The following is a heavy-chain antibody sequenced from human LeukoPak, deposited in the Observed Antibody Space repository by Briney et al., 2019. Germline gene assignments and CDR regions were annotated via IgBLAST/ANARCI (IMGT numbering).Heavy chain of an antibody. Sequence: GGSLRLSXAASGFTFCNYAMSWVRQAPGKGLEWVSTITSGGGHTYYADSVKGRFTISRDNSKNTLYVQVSSLRAEDTAVYYCARDHPHCRGSDCLLFDYWGQGTLVTVSS. D-gene: IGHD2-15*01. J-gene: IGHJ4*02. CDR1: GFTFCNYA. V-gene: IGHV3-23*01. CDR2: ITSGGGHT. CDR3: ARDHPHCRGSDCLLFDY.